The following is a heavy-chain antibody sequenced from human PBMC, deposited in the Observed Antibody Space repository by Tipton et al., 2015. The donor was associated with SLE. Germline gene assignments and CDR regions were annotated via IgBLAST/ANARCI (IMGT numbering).Heavy chain of an antibody. D-gene: IGHD4-17*01. V-gene: IGHV4-30-4*01. CDR1: GGSISSGDYY. J-gene: IGHJ3*02. CDR3: ARVAGDNDSFDI. CDR2: INHSGLT. Sequence: TLSLTCTVSGGSISSGDYYWSWIRQPPGKGLEWIGEINHSGLTKYNPSLKSRVTISVDTSKNQFSLKLSSVTAADTAEYYCARVAGDNDSFDIWGKGTMVTVSS.